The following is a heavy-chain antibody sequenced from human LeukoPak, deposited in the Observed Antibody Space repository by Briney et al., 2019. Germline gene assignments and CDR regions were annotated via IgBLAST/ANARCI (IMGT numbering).Heavy chain of an antibody. CDR1: GFTFSSYW. D-gene: IGHD6-13*01. V-gene: IGHV3-7*01. Sequence: GGSLRLSCAASGFTFSSYWMSWVRQAPGKGLEWVANIKQDGSERYYVDSVKGRFTISRDNAKNSLYLQMNSLRAEDTAVYYCARDGIRSSWYYWGQGTLVTVSS. J-gene: IGHJ4*02. CDR2: IKQDGSER. CDR3: ARDGIRSSWYY.